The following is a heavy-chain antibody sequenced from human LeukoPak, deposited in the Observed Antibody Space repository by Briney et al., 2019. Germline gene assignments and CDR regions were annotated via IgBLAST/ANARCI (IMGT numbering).Heavy chain of an antibody. J-gene: IGHJ6*03. CDR1: GLPFSTYG. Sequence: VKPGGSLRLSCEASGLPFSTYGVNWVRQAPGKGLEWVSSISSSTIYIYYADSVKGRFTISRDNAKNSLYLQMNSLRAEDKAVYYCARDTSYYDSNGYLDYYYMDVWGKGTTVTVSS. D-gene: IGHD3-22*01. CDR2: ISSSTIYI. V-gene: IGHV3-21*01. CDR3: ARDTSYYDSNGYLDYYYMDV.